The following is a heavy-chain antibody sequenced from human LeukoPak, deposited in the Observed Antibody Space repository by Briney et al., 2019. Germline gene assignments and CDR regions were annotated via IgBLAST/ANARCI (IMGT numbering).Heavy chain of an antibody. CDR3: AKGHGSSWSFVDY. Sequence: PGGSLRLSCAASRFTLRFPFSNYGMHWVRQAPGKGLEWVAVMSHDGSNKNYADSVKGRFIISRDNSKNTLYLQLNSLRVEDTAVYYCAKGHGSSWSFVDYWGQGTLVTVSS. CDR1: RFTLRFPFSNYG. J-gene: IGHJ4*02. V-gene: IGHV3-30*18. CDR2: MSHDGSNK. D-gene: IGHD6-13*01.